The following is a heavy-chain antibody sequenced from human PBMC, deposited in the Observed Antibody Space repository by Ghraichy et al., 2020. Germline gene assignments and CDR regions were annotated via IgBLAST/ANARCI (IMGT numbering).Heavy chain of an antibody. D-gene: IGHD3-22*01. J-gene: IGHJ4*02. V-gene: IGHV3-48*03. CDR1: GFTFSSYE. Sequence: GGSLRLSCAASGFTFSSYEMNWVRQAPGKGLEWVSYISSSGSTIYYADSVKGRFTISRDNAKNSLYLQMNSLRAEDTAVYYCARDLERGSGYWGYWGQGTLVTVSS. CDR2: ISSSGSTI. CDR3: ARDLERGSGYWGY.